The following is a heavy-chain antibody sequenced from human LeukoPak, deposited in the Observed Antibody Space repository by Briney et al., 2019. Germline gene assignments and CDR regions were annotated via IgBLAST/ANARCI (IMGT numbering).Heavy chain of an antibody. CDR1: GFTFSNYA. CDR3: AKWGDYDVLTGYYVPDY. V-gene: IGHV3-23*01. D-gene: IGHD3-9*01. CDR2: ILGSGVTT. J-gene: IGHJ4*02. Sequence: GASLRLSCAASGFTFSNYAMSWVRQAPGKGLEWVSAILGSGVTTYYADSVKGRFTVSRDNSKSTLYLQMSTLRAEDTALYYCAKWGDYDVLTGYYVPDYWGQGTLVTVSS.